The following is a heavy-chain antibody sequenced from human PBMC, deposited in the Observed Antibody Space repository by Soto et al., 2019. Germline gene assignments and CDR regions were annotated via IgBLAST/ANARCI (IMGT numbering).Heavy chain of an antibody. J-gene: IGHJ4*02. D-gene: IGHD5-18*01. CDR1: GGSISSGGYY. CDR3: ARSRDTAMVQPYFDY. CDR2: IYYSGST. Sequence: QVQLQESGPGLVKPSQTLSLTCTVSGGSISSGGYYWSWIRQHPGKGLEWIGYIYYSGSTYYNPSLKSRVTISVDTSKNQFSLKLSSVTAADTAVYYCARSRDTAMVQPYFDYWCQGTLVTVSS. V-gene: IGHV4-31*03.